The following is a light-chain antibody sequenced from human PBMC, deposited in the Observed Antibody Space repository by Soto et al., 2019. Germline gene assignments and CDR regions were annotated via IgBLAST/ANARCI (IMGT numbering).Light chain of an antibody. CDR2: DAS. Sequence: EVVFTQSPYTVSLPPGERATLSCRASQSISSYLAWYQQKPGQATRLLIYDASSRATGIPDRFSGSGSGTDFTLTITRLEPEDFAVYYCQQYVTSSPRTFGQGTKVDIK. V-gene: IGKV3-20*01. CDR3: QQYVTSSPRT. CDR1: QSISSY. J-gene: IGKJ1*01.